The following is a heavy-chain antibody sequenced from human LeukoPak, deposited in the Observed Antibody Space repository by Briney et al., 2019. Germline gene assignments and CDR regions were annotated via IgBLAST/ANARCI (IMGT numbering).Heavy chain of an antibody. J-gene: IGHJ4*02. CDR2: INPNSGGT. V-gene: IGHV1-2*02. CDR1: GYTFTGYY. Sequence: GASVKVSCTASGYTFTGYYMHWVRQAPGQGLEWMGWINPNSGGTNYAQKFQGRVTMTRDTSISTAYMELSRLRFDDTAVYYCARDSSFWPHDYWGQGTLVTVSS. CDR3: ARDSSFWPHDY. D-gene: IGHD3-3*01.